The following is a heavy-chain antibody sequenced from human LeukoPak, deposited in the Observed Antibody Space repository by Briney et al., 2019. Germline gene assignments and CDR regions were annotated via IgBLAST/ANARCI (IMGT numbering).Heavy chain of an antibody. V-gene: IGHV4-4*02. CDR2: VSLSGLT. D-gene: IGHD2-8*01. CDR3: SRENGAFSPFGY. J-gene: IGHJ4*02. CDR1: GGSITSTNW. Sequence: SGTLSLTCGVSGGSITSTNWWSWVRQPPGQGLEWIGEVSLSGLTNYNPSLSSRVIMALDTSKNHLSLHLTPVTAADTAVYYCSRENGAFSPFGYWGQGSLVTVLS.